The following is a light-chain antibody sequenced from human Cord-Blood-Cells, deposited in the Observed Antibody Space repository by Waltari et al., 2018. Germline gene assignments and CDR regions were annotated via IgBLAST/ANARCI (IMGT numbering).Light chain of an antibody. V-gene: IGLV2-14*01. CDR1: SSDVGGYNY. CDR3: SSYTSSSTLV. Sequence: QSALTQPASVSGSPGQSLTISCPGPSSDVGGYNYVSWYQQHPGKAPKLMIYDVSNRPSGVSNRFSGSKSGNTASLTISGLQAEDEADYYCSSYTSSSTLVFGTGTKVTVL. J-gene: IGLJ1*01. CDR2: DVS.